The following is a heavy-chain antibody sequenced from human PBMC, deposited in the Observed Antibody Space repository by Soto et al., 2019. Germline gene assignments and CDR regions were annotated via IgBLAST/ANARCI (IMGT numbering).Heavy chain of an antibody. CDR1: GFTFSSYA. J-gene: IGHJ4*01. V-gene: IGHV3-23*01. CDR3: AKRKQWELRPDTLFFDY. D-gene: IGHD1-26*01. CDR2: ISGSGGST. Sequence: GGSLRLSCAASGFTFSSYAMSWVRQAPGKGLEWVSAISGSGGSTYYADSVKGRFTISRDNSKNTLYLQMNSLRAEDTAVYYCAKRKQWELRPDTLFFDYWGHVPLFTV.